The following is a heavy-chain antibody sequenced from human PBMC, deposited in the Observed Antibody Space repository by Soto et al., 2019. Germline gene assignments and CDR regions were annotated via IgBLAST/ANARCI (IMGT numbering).Heavy chain of an antibody. V-gene: IGHV1-69*02. CDR2: IIPILGIA. CDR3: ARGASDWRGGSCYSEHTDYFDY. J-gene: IGHJ4*02. CDR1: GGTFSSYT. D-gene: IGHD2-15*01. Sequence: QVQLVQSGAEVKKPGSSVKVSCKASGGTFSSYTISWVRQAPGQGLEWMGRIIPILGIANHAQKFQGRVTITAEKSPSTAYMGVGRLRSEETGGYYCARGASDWRGGSCYSEHTDYFDYWGQGTLVTVSS.